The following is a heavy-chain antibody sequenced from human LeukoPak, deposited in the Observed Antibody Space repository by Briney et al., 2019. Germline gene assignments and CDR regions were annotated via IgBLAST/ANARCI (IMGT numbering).Heavy chain of an antibody. CDR3: TGNSGWYAFA. CDR2: ISYSGSDT. J-gene: IGHJ4*02. Sequence: GGSLRLSCIVSGFTLSSYEMTWFRQAPGKGLEWVSSISYSGSDTHYADSVKGRFTVSRDNSKNTLYLQLNSLRADDTAVYYWTGNSGWYAFAWGQGTLVSASS. V-gene: IGHV3-23*01. D-gene: IGHD6-19*01. CDR1: GFTLSSYE.